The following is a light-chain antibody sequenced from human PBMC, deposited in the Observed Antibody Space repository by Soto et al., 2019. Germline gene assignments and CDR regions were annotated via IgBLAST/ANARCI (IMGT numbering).Light chain of an antibody. CDR1: QRVTSSN. CDR3: QQYQNLWT. CDR2: RAS. Sequence: EIVLTQSPGTLSLSAGERATLSCRASQRVTSSNLAWYQQKPGQAPRLLIYRASSRATGIPARFSGSGSGTEFTLTINSLQSEDFAVYYCQQYQNLWTFGRGTKVDIK. V-gene: IGKV3D-7*01. J-gene: IGKJ1*01.